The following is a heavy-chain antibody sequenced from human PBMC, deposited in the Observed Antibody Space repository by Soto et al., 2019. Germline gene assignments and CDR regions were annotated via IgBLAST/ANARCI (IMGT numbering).Heavy chain of an antibody. CDR3: ARHSETTGCDF. CDR2: INHRGRS. D-gene: IGHD4-17*01. CDR1: GGSFSGYY. V-gene: IGHV4-34*01. J-gene: IGHJ4*02. Sequence: PSETLSLTCAVYGGSFSGYYWSWIRQPPGKGLEWIGEINHRGRSNYTPSLKSRVTTSVDTSKNQFSLKLSSVTAADTAVYYCARHSETTGCDFWGQGTLVTVSS.